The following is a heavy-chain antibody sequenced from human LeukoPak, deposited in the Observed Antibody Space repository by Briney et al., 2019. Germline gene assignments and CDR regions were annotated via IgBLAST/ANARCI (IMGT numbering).Heavy chain of an antibody. CDR1: GGSFSGYY. V-gene: IGHV4-34*01. D-gene: IGHD4-17*01. Sequence: TLSLTCAVYGGSFSGYYWSWIRQPPGKGLEWIGEINHSGSTNYNPSLKSRVTISVDTSKNQFSLKLSSVTAADTAVYYCARDNYGDYVDYWGQGTLVTVSS. CDR2: INHSGST. J-gene: IGHJ4*02. CDR3: ARDNYGDYVDY.